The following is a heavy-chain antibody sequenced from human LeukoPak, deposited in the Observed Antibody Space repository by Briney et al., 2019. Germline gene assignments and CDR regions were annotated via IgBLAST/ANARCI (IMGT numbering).Heavy chain of an antibody. J-gene: IGHJ6*03. Sequence: SETLSLTCTVSGGSISSSSYYWGWIRQPPGKGLEWIGSIYYSGSTYYNPSLKSRVTISVDTSKNQFSLKLSSVTAADTAVYYCARGGRYSSSWYPYYYYMDVWGKGTTVTVSS. CDR2: IYYSGST. D-gene: IGHD6-13*01. V-gene: IGHV4-39*07. CDR1: GGSISSSSYY. CDR3: ARGGRYSSSWYPYYYYMDV.